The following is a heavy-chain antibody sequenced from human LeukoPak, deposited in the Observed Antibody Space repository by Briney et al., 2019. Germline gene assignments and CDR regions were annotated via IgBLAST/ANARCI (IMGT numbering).Heavy chain of an antibody. CDR3: ARGGGAYDSSQYYFDY. CDR1: GFTFSSYS. Sequence: GGSLRLSCAASGFTFSSYSMNWVRQAPGKGLEWVSSISSSSSYIYYADSVKGRFTISRDNAKNSLYLQMNSLRAEDTAVYYCARGGGAYDSSQYYFDYWGQGTLVTVSS. CDR2: ISSSSSYI. J-gene: IGHJ4*02. V-gene: IGHV3-21*01. D-gene: IGHD3-22*01.